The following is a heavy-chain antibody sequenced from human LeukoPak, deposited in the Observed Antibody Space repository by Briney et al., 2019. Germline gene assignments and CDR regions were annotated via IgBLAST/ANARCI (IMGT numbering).Heavy chain of an antibody. V-gene: IGHV1-69*13. CDR3: AGGYSTANYYYYMDV. CDR2: IIPIFGTA. J-gene: IGHJ6*03. D-gene: IGHD6-13*01. Sequence: SVKVSCKASGGTFSSYAISWVRQAPGQGLEWMGGIIPIFGTANYAQKFQGRVTITADESTSTAYMELSSLRSEDTAVYYCAGGYSTANYYYYMDVWGKGTTVTISS. CDR1: GGTFSSYA.